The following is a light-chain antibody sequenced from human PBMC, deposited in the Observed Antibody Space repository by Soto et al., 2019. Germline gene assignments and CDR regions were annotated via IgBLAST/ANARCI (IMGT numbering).Light chain of an antibody. Sequence: DIQMTQSPSSLSASVGDRVTITCRASQSISSYLNWYQQTQGKAPKILIYAASALRSGVPSRFSGSGSGTDFTLTISSLQPEDCETYYCLQDINYPWTFGQGTKVDIK. V-gene: IGKV1-39*01. J-gene: IGKJ1*01. CDR3: LQDINYPWT. CDR1: QSISSY. CDR2: AAS.